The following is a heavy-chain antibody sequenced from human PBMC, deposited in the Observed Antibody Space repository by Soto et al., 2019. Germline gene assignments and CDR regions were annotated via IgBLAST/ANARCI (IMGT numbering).Heavy chain of an antibody. CDR1: GYTFTSND. CDR2: MNPKSGDT. J-gene: IGHJ5*02. D-gene: IGHD2-8*02. Sequence: QVQLVQSGAEVRKPGASVKVSCKATGYTFTSNDIYWVRQAPGQGLEWVGWMNPKSGDTGYAQKFQDRLIMTRDTSITPAYMDLTRLTSEDTAVYYCARGRPGGGVKRSWFDPWVQGTLVTVSS. V-gene: IGHV1-8*01. CDR3: ARGRPGGGVKRSWFDP.